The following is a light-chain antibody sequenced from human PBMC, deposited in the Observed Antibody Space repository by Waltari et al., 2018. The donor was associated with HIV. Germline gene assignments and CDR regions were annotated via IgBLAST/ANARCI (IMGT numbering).Light chain of an antibody. V-gene: IGLV1-51*01. CDR1: SSNIGNNY. Sequence: QSVLTQPPSVSAAPGQKVTISCSGSSSNIGNNYVSWYQQFPGTAPKLLIYDNNKRPSGIPDRFSGSKCGTSATLGITGLQTGDEADYYCGTWDSSLSAGVFGGGTKLTVL. CDR3: GTWDSSLSAGV. CDR2: DNN. J-gene: IGLJ3*02.